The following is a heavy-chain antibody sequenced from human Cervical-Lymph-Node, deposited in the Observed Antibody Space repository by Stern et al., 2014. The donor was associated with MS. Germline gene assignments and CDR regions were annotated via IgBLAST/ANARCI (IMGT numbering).Heavy chain of an antibody. CDR3: ALSSETSDRCYSLGYDL. Sequence: QLGQSGAEVTKPGSSVKVSCKASGGTFSKFPRSWVRQAPGQGLESMGGIILVVRTPTYAHEFRSRVTITTDVSSSTVYMELSSLRSDDTSVYYCALSSETSDRCYSLGYDLWGQGTLVTVSS. CDR2: IILVVRTP. CDR1: GGTFSKFP. V-gene: IGHV1-69*01. J-gene: IGHJ5*02. D-gene: IGHD1-14*01.